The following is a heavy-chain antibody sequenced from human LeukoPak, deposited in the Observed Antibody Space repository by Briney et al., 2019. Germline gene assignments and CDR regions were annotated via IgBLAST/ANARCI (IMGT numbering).Heavy chain of an antibody. V-gene: IGHV1-69*06. CDR3: ARYDSSGYYFGDAFDI. CDR1: GGTFSSYA. Sequence: SVKVSCKASGGTFSSYAISWVRQAPGQGLEWMGGIIPIFGTANYAQKFQGRVTITADKSTSTAYMELSSLRSEDTAVYYRARYDSSGYYFGDAFDIWGQGTMVTVSS. CDR2: IIPIFGTA. J-gene: IGHJ3*02. D-gene: IGHD3-22*01.